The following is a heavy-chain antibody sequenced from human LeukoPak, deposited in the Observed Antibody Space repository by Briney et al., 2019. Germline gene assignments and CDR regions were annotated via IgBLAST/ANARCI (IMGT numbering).Heavy chain of an antibody. V-gene: IGHV3-7*03. CDR2: IKQDGREI. Sequence: PGGSLRLSCAASGFTLSSYWMSWVRQAPGKGLEWVANIKQDGREIYYVDSVKGRFTISRDNAKNSLYLQMNSLRAEDTAVYYCARDLAYCSSTSCYESHFDYWGQGTLVTVSS. CDR3: ARDLAYCSSTSCYESHFDY. D-gene: IGHD2-2*01. CDR1: GFTLSSYW. J-gene: IGHJ4*02.